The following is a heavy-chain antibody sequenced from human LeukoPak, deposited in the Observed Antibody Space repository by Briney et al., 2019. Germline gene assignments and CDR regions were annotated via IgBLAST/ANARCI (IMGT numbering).Heavy chain of an antibody. CDR3: ARDYKYAFDN. D-gene: IGHD5-24*01. J-gene: IGHJ4*02. Sequence: GGSLRLSCAASGFTFSAYSMNWVRQAPGKGLEWISYIGISSGNTKYADSVKGRFTISGDKAKNSMYLQMNSLRVEDTAVYYCARDYKYAFDNWGQGTLVTVSS. CDR1: GFTFSAYS. V-gene: IGHV3-48*01. CDR2: IGISSGNT.